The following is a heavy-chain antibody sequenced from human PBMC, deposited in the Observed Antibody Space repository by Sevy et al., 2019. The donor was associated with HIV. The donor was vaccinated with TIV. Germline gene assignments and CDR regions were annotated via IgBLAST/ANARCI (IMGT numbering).Heavy chain of an antibody. J-gene: IGHJ4*02. Sequence: GGSLRLSCAASGFTFSNAWMSWVRQAPGKGLEWVGRIKSKTDGATIDYAAPVKGRFSISRDDSKNTLYLQMNSLKIEDTAVYYCASRHYYGSGSYPDSWGQGILVTVSS. CDR1: GFTFSNAW. V-gene: IGHV3-15*01. CDR3: ASRHYYGSGSYPDS. D-gene: IGHD3-10*01. CDR2: IKSKTDGATI.